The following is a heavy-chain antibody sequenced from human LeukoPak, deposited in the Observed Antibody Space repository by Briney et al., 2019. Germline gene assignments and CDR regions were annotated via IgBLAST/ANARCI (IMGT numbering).Heavy chain of an antibody. J-gene: IGHJ6*03. V-gene: IGHV4-39*01. Sequence: SETLSLTCTVSGGSISSSSYYWGWIRQPPGKGLEWIGSIYYSGSTYYNPSLKSRVTISVDTSKNQFSLKLSSVTAADTAVYYCARKQTYYYYYYMDVWGKGTTVTISS. CDR3: ARKQTYYYYYYMDV. CDR2: IYYSGST. D-gene: IGHD1/OR15-1a*01. CDR1: GGSISSSSYY.